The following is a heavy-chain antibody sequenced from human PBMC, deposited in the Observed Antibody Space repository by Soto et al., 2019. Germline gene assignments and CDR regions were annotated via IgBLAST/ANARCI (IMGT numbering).Heavy chain of an antibody. D-gene: IGHD2-15*01. J-gene: IGHJ4*02. CDR3: ARCSGGSCYGVDY. Sequence: GGSLRLSCAASGFTFSSYSMHWVRQAPGKGLEYVSSISSNGGSTYHVNSVKGRFTISRDNSKNMLYLQMGSLRTEDMAVYYCARCSGGSCYGVDYWGQGTLVTVSS. CDR2: ISSNGGST. V-gene: IGHV3-64*01. CDR1: GFTFSSYS.